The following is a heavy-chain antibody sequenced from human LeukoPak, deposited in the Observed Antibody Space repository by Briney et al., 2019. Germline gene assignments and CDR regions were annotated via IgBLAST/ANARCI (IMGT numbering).Heavy chain of an antibody. CDR2: ISGGGGGT. CDR1: GFTFRSYT. CDR3: AKISTPIPAAGAMDN. J-gene: IGHJ4*02. D-gene: IGHD6-13*01. V-gene: IGHV3-23*01. Sequence: GGSLRLSCAASGFTFRSYTMSWVRQAPGQGLEWGSSISGGGGGTYYANSVKGRFTISRDNSKSTLYLQMNGLRAEDTAVYYCAKISTPIPAAGAMDNWGQGTLVTVSS.